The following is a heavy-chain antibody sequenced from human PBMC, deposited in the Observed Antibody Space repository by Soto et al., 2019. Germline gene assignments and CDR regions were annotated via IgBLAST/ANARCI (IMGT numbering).Heavy chain of an antibody. V-gene: IGHV4-59*08. D-gene: IGHD3-10*01. CDR2: IYYSGST. Sequence: SETLSLTCPVSGGSISPYYWSWIRQPPGKGLEWIGYIYYSGSTHYNPSLKSRVTIAVDTSKNQFSLKLSSVTAADTAVYYCARHGPEESYDYWGQGTLVTVS. J-gene: IGHJ4*02. CDR1: GGSISPYY. CDR3: ARHGPEESYDY.